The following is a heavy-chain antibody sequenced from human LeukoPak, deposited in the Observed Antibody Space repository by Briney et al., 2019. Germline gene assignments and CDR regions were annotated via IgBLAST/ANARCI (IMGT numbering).Heavy chain of an antibody. Sequence: PSETLSLTCAVSGVSFDDYYWSWVRQTPGKGLEWLGEISHSGYTNDSPSLKSRVTLSIDTSRKQFSLNLRSVAVADAGIYYCTRMTTGHDYWGQGTLVTVSS. CDR3: TRMTTGHDY. CDR2: ISHSGYT. CDR1: GVSFDDYY. V-gene: IGHV4-34*01. D-gene: IGHD4-17*01. J-gene: IGHJ4*02.